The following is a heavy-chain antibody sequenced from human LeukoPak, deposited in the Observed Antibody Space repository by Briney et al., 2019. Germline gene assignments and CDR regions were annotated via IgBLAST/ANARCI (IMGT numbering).Heavy chain of an antibody. CDR1: GGSISSSSYY. CDR3: ARSRAGNDFLSAFYAFDI. CDR2: INHGGST. V-gene: IGHV4-39*07. Sequence: SETLSLTCIVPGGSISSSSYYWGWIRQSPGKGLEWIGEINHGGSTNNNPSLKSRVTVLVDASKNQFSLKLSSVTAADSAVYYCARSRAGNDFLSAFYAFDIWGQGTMVTVSS. D-gene: IGHD3-3*01. J-gene: IGHJ3*02.